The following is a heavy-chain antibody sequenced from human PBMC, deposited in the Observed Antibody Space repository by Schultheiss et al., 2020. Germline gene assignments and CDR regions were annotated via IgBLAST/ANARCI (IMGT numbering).Heavy chain of an antibody. CDR1: GFTFSSYG. Sequence: GGSLRLSCAASGFTFSSYGMHWVRQAPGKGLEWVAVISYDGSNKYYADSVKGRFTISRDNSKNTLYLQMNSLRAEDTAVYYCARLKGYCSGGSCYDYWGQGTLVTVSS. CDR3: ARLKGYCSGGSCYDY. CDR2: ISYDGSNK. D-gene: IGHD2-15*01. J-gene: IGHJ4*02. V-gene: IGHV3-30*03.